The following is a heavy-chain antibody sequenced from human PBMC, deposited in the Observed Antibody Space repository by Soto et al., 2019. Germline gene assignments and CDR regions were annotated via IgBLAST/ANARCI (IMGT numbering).Heavy chain of an antibody. D-gene: IGHD3-16*01. Sequence: QVQLVQSGAAVKKPGASVKVSCKASGYTFTSYGISWVRQAPGQGLEWMGWISAYNGNTNYAPTLQGRVTMTTDTSTSTAYMELRSLRSDDTAEYYGARDGESYSYFDYCGQGTLVTVSS. CDR1: GYTFTSYG. CDR2: ISAYNGNT. CDR3: ARDGESYSYFDY. J-gene: IGHJ4*02. V-gene: IGHV1-18*01.